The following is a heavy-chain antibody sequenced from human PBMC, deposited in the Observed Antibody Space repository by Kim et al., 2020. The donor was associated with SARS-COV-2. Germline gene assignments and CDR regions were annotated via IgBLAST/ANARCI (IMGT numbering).Heavy chain of an antibody. CDR3: ARLPVDYYYYMDV. J-gene: IGHJ6*03. Sequence: YTDPGKGRLTISRDNAKNSLYLQRNSLRAEDTAVYYCARLPVDYYYYMDVWGKGTTVTVSS. V-gene: IGHV3-11*01.